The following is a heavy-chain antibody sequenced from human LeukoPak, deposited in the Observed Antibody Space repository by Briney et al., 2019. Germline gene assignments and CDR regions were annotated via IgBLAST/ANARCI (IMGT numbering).Heavy chain of an antibody. D-gene: IGHD3-10*01. V-gene: IGHV1-18*01. CDR1: GYTFTSYD. J-gene: IGHJ4*02. CDR2: ISAYNGNT. CDR3: ARVRYYGSVSYSPSGY. Sequence: ASVKVSCKASGYTFTSYDINWVRQATGQGLEWMGWISAYNGNTNYAQKLQGRVTMTTDTSTSTAYMELRSLRSDDTAVYYCARVRYYGSVSYSPSGYWGQGTLVTVSS.